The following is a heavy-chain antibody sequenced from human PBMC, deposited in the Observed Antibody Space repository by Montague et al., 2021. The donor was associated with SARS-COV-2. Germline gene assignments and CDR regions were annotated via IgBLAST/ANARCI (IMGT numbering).Heavy chain of an antibody. D-gene: IGHD3-10*01. CDR3: ARVLSYYGMDV. V-gene: IGHV3-33*01. CDR1: GFTFSSYG. CDR2: IWYDGSNK. J-gene: IGHJ6*02. Sequence: SLRLSCAASGFTFSSYGMHWVRQAPGKGLEWVVVIWYDGSNKYYADSVKGRFTISRDNSKNTLYLQMNCLRAEDTAVYYCARVLSYYGMDVWGQGTTVTVSS.